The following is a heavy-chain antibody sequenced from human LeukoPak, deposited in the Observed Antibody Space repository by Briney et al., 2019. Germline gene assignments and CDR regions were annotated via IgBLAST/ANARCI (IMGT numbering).Heavy chain of an antibody. V-gene: IGHV3-53*01. CDR2: IYSGGTT. Sequence: PGGSLRLSCAASGLTVSHEYMSWVRQAPGKGLEWVSRIYSGGTTFYADSVKGRFTISRDSSKNTLYLQMNSLRAEDTAVYYCAKGRGYDFWSGYGYWGQRTLVSVSS. J-gene: IGHJ4*02. D-gene: IGHD3-3*01. CDR1: GLTVSHEY. CDR3: AKGRGYDFWSGYGY.